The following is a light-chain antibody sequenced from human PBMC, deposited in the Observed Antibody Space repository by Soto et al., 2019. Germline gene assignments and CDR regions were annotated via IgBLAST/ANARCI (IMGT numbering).Light chain of an antibody. CDR1: QSVSRSY. CDR2: GAS. CDR3: QQYGSSPWT. J-gene: IGKJ1*01. Sequence: ENVLTQSPGTLSLSQGEGATLSCRASQSVSRSYFAWYQQKPGQAPRLLIYGASTRATGIPDRFSGDGSGTDFTLTISRLEPEDFAVYYCQQYGSSPWTFGQGTKVDTK. V-gene: IGKV3-20*01.